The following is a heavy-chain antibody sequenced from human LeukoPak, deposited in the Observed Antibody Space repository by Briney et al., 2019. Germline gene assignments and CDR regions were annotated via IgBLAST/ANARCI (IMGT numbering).Heavy chain of an antibody. J-gene: IGHJ4*02. CDR2: IKSETDGGTI. CDR1: GFTFSNAW. Sequence: GGSLRLSCAASGFTFSNAWMNWVRQASGKGLEWVGRIKSETDGGTIDYAAPVKGRFTISREDSQNTMYLQMNSLKTEDTAVYFCTTSGSYWGQGALVTVSS. CDR3: TTSGSY. V-gene: IGHV3-15*07.